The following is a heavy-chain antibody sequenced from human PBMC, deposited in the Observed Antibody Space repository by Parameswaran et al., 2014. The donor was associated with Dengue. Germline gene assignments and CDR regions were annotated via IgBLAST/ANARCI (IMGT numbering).Heavy chain of an antibody. CDR2: INRDGSRT. D-gene: IGHD3-10*01. Sequence: WIRQPPGKGLEWVSHINRDGSRTTYADSVQGRFTISRDNAKNTLYLQMNSLRAEDTAVYYCAGRIELWLDGMDVWGQGTTVTVSS. CDR3: AGRIELWLDGMDV. J-gene: IGHJ6*02. V-gene: IGHV3-74*03.